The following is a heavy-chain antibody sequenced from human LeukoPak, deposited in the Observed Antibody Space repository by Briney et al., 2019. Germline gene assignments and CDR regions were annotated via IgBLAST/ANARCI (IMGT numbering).Heavy chain of an antibody. CDR1: GYTFTSYA. J-gene: IGHJ4*02. Sequence: ASVKVSCKASGYTFTSYAMHWVRQAPGQRLEWMGWINAGNGNTKYSQKFQGRVTITRDTSASTAYMELSSLRSEDTAVYYCARPSVRGVIFDYWGQGTLVTVSS. CDR2: INAGNGNT. V-gene: IGHV1-3*01. D-gene: IGHD3-10*01. CDR3: ARPSVRGVIFDY.